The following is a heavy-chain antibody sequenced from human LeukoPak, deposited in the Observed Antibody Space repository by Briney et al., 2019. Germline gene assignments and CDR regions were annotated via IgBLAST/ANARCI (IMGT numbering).Heavy chain of an antibody. CDR1: GFTFSSYW. J-gene: IGHJ4*02. Sequence: GGSLRLSCAASGFTFSSYWMHWVRHVPGKGLVWVSRMNGDGSSAYTDSVKGRFTISRDNAKNTLYLQMNSLRAEDTAVYYCAREDGAAAGYFDFWGQGTLVTVSS. CDR3: AREDGAAAGYFDF. D-gene: IGHD6-13*01. CDR2: MNGDGSSA. V-gene: IGHV3-74*01.